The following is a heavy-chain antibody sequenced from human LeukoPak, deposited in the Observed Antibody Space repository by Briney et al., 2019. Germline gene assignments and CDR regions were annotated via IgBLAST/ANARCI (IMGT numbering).Heavy chain of an antibody. CDR3: ARGGSGTDTPYYFDY. J-gene: IGHJ4*02. CDR1: GFTFSSYW. Sequence: GGSLRLSCAASGFTFSSYWMSWVRQAPGKGLEWVANIKQDGSEKYYVDSVKGRFTISSDTAKNSLYLQMNSLRAEDTAVYDCARGGSGTDTPYYFDYWGQGTLVTVSS. CDR2: IKQDGSEK. V-gene: IGHV3-7*01. D-gene: IGHD3-10*01.